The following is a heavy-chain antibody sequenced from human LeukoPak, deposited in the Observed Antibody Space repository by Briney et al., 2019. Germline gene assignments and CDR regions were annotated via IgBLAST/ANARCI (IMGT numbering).Heavy chain of an antibody. D-gene: IGHD2-15*01. CDR3: ARGLGYCSGGSCYALYYYYAMDV. Sequence: ASVTVSCKASGYTFTNYAMHWVRQAPGQRLEWMGWINAGNGNTKYSQTFQGRVTITRDTSATSAYMELSSLRSEDTAVYYCARGLGYCSGGSCYALYYYYAMDVWGQGTTVTVSS. J-gene: IGHJ6*02. CDR1: GYTFTNYA. CDR2: INAGNGNT. V-gene: IGHV1-3*01.